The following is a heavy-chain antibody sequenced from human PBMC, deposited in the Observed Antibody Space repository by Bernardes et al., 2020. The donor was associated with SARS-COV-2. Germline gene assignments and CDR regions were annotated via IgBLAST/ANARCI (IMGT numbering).Heavy chain of an antibody. J-gene: IGHJ5*02. Sequence: ASVKVSCKASGYTFTGYYMHWVRQAPGQGLEWMGWINPNSGGTNYAQKFQGRVTMTRDTSISTAYMELSRLRSDDTAVYYCARDRDPQWLAHGFDPWGQGTLVTVSS. V-gene: IGHV1-2*02. D-gene: IGHD6-19*01. CDR3: ARDRDPQWLAHGFDP. CDR2: INPNSGGT. CDR1: GYTFTGYY.